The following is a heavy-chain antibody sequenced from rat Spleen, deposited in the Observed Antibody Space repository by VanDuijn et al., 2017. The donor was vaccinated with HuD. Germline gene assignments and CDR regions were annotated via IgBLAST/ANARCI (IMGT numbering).Heavy chain of an antibody. CDR1: GFTFSDYG. Sequence: EVQLVESDGGLVQPERSLKLSCVASGFTFSDYGMNWIRQAPGKGLEWVAYIGSSSGTIYYADTVKGRFTISRDNAKNTLYLQLSSLRSEDTALYYCARRGKNYHYFDYWGQGVMVTVSS. D-gene: IGHD4-5*01. CDR3: ARRGKNYHYFDY. J-gene: IGHJ2*01. CDR2: IGSSSGTI. V-gene: IGHV5-34*01.